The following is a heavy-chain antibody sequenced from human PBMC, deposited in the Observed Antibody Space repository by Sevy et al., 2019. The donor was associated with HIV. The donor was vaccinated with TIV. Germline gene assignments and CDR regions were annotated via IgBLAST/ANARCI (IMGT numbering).Heavy chain of an antibody. CDR3: AKEIGIAVAGTSGGFDY. J-gene: IGHJ4*02. D-gene: IGHD6-19*01. CDR2: ISGSGGST. V-gene: IGHV3-23*01. CDR1: GFTFSSYA. Sequence: GGSLRLSCAASGFTFSSYAMSWVRQAPGKGLEWVSAISGSGGSTYYADSVKGRFTISRDNSKNTLYLQMNSLRAEDTAVYYCAKEIGIAVAGTSGGFDYWGQGTLVTVSS.